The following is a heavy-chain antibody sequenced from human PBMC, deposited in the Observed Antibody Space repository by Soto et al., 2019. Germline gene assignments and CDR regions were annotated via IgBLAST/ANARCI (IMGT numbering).Heavy chain of an antibody. CDR3: ARPHYDFWSGYPPAPMDV. CDR2: ISYDGSNK. J-gene: IGHJ6*02. CDR1: GFTFSSYA. V-gene: IGHV3-30-3*01. Sequence: GWSLRLSCAASGFTFSSYAMHWVRQAPGKGLEWVAVISYDGSNKYYADSVKGRFTISRDNSKNTLYLQMNSLRAEDTAVYYCARPHYDFWSGYPPAPMDVWGQGTTVTVSS. D-gene: IGHD3-3*01.